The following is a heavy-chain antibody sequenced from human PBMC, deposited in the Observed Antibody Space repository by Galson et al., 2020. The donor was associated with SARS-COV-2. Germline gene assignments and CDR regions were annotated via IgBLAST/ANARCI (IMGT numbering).Heavy chain of an antibody. CDR3: ARALRYCSGGSCYPPLGY. V-gene: IGHV1-2*04. Sequence: ASVKVSCKASGYTFTGYYMHWVRQAPGQGLEWMGWINPNSGGTNYAQKFQGWVTMTRDTSISTAYMELSRLRSDDTAVYYCARALRYCSGGSCYPPLGYWGQGTWSPSPQ. D-gene: IGHD2-15*01. CDR2: INPNSGGT. J-gene: IGHJ4*02. CDR1: GYTFTGYY.